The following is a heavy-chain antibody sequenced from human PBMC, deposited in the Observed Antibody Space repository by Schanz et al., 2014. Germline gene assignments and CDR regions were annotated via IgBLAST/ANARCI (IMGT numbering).Heavy chain of an antibody. J-gene: IGHJ2*01. D-gene: IGHD1-26*01. CDR3: ARNRGSGGQNWYFDL. CDR2: VSRSTPDI. V-gene: IGHV3-48*04. Sequence: EVQLLESGGGLVQPGGSLRLSCATSGFTFSSYSMNWVRQAPGKGLEWVSYVSRSTPDIYYADSVRGRFTISRDNTKNSLFLQLNSLRADDTAVYYCARNRGSGGQNWYFDLWGRGTLVTVSS. CDR1: GFTFSSYS.